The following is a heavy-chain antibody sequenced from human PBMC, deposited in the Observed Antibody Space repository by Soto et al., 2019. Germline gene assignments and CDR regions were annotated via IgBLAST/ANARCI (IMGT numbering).Heavy chain of an antibody. Sequence: WASVKVSCKASGYTFTSYYMHWVRQAPGQGLEWMGIINPSGGSTSYAQKFQGRVTMTRDTSASTVYMELSSLRSEDTAVYYCARTKETDYGDYPTTVAFDIWGQGTMVTVS. V-gene: IGHV1-46*01. J-gene: IGHJ3*02. D-gene: IGHD4-17*01. CDR2: INPSGGST. CDR1: GYTFTSYY. CDR3: ARTKETDYGDYPTTVAFDI.